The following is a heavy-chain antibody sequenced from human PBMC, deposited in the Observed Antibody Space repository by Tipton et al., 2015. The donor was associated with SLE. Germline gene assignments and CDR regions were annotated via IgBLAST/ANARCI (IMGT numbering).Heavy chain of an antibody. CDR3: ARHKNSTSMSDSLSV. J-gene: IGHJ3*01. CDR2: AYPADSDS. CDR1: GYSFATYW. V-gene: IGHV5-51*01. D-gene: IGHD2/OR15-2a*01. Sequence: QLVQSGAEVKKPGESLKISCKGSGYSFATYWIGWVRQMPGKGLEWMGIAYPADSDSRYSPSFQGQVTISADQSITTAYLQWSSLKASDTAMYYCARHKNSTSMSDSLSVWGQGTMVTVSS.